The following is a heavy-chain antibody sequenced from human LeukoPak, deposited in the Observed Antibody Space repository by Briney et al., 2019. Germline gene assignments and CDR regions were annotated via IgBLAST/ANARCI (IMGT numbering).Heavy chain of an antibody. CDR2: MWYDGRNK. J-gene: IGHJ3*02. CDR1: GFTLSSFG. Sequence: GGSLRLSCAASGFTLSSFGMVWVRQAPGKGLEWVTLMWYDGRNKYYADSVKGRFTISRDNSKNTVYLQMNSLRGEDTAVYYCARVGDMEAFDIWGQGTTVTVSS. D-gene: IGHD1-26*01. CDR3: ARVGDMEAFDI. V-gene: IGHV3-33*01.